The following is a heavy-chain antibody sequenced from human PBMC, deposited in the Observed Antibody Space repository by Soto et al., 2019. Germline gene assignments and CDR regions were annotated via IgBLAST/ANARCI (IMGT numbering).Heavy chain of an antibody. CDR2: ISAYNGNT. CDR3: ARDLGDIVVVVAGPTGVGFDY. V-gene: IGHV1-18*01. J-gene: IGHJ4*02. Sequence: ASVKVSCKASGYTFTSYGISWVRQAPGQGLEWMGWISAYNGNTNYAQKLQGRVTMTTDTSTSTAYMELRSLRSDDTAVYYCARDLGDIVVVVAGPTGVGFDYWGQGTLVTVSS. CDR1: GYTFTSYG. D-gene: IGHD2-15*01.